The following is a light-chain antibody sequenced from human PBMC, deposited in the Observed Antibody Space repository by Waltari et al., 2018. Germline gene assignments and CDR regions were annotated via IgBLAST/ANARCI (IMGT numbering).Light chain of an antibody. V-gene: IGLV1-44*01. CDR2: RND. CDR1: SSNIGNNV. Sequence: QSVLTQPPSESGTPGQRVTISCSGSSSNIGNNVVNWYQQVPGTTPKLLIVRNDQRPSGEPDRISGSKCGTSASLAISGLQSEDEAHYYCAAWDDSLNGRWVFGGGTKLTVL. J-gene: IGLJ2*01. CDR3: AAWDDSLNGRWV.